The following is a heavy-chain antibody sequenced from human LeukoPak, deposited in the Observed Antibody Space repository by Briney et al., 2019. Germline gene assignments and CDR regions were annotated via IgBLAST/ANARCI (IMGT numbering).Heavy chain of an antibody. CDR1: GFSISSFW. Sequence: PGGSLRLSCAASGFSISSFWTHWVRQAPGKGVVWVARINSDGSSITYVDSVKGRFAISRDNAKNTFHLQMNSLTDDDTAVYYCARGAYSFDYWGQGTLVTVSS. D-gene: IGHD4-11*01. V-gene: IGHV3-74*01. CDR2: INSDGSSI. J-gene: IGHJ4*02. CDR3: ARGAYSFDY.